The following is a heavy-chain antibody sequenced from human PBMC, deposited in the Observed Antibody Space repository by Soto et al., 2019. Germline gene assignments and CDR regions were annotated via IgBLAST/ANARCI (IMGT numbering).Heavy chain of an antibody. J-gene: IGHJ6*02. D-gene: IGHD3-22*01. CDR3: AGSGYHHNSGMDV. V-gene: IGHV4-61*01. Sequence: SETLSLTCTVSGDSVSSGSYYWSWIRQPPGKGLECIGYISYSGSTNYNPSLKSRVTISVDTSKNQFSLKLSSVTAADTAVYYCAGSGYHHNSGMDVWGQGTTVTVSS. CDR2: ISYSGST. CDR1: GDSVSSGSYY.